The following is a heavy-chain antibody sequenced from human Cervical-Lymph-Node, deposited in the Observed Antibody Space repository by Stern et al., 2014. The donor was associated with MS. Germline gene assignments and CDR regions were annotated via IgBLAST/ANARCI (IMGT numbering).Heavy chain of an antibody. V-gene: IGHV1-69*01. Sequence: DQLVESGAEVKKPGSSVKVSCKASGGTFSSYAISWVRQAPGQGLEWMGGIIPNFGTANYAQKFQGRVTITADESTSTAYMELSSLRSEDTAVYYCARAAHSSSWYPTGYYGMDVWGQGTTVTVSS. CDR1: GGTFSSYA. CDR3: ARAAHSSSWYPTGYYGMDV. J-gene: IGHJ6*02. CDR2: IIPNFGTA. D-gene: IGHD6-13*01.